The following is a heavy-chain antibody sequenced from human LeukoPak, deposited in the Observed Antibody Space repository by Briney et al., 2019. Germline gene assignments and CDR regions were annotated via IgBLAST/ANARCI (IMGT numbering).Heavy chain of an antibody. V-gene: IGHV4-39*07. CDR3: ARVEYSSSSRWFAP. D-gene: IGHD6-6*01. CDR1: GGSIRSSSYY. Sequence: SETLSLTCSVSGGSIRSSSYYWGWIRQPPGKGLEWIGNIYCGGSTYYNPSLKSRVTISVDTSENQFSLKLSSVTAADTAVYYCARVEYSSSSRWFAPWGQGTLVTVSS. J-gene: IGHJ5*02. CDR2: IYCGGST.